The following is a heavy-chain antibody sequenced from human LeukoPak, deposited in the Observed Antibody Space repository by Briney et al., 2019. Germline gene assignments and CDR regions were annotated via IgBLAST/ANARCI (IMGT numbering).Heavy chain of an antibody. CDR3: ASSAQYCSGGSCYWADYYYYYYYMDV. Sequence: SETLSLTCAVYGGSFSGYYWSWIRQPPGKGLEWIGEINHSGSTNYNPSLKSRVTISVDTSKNQFSLKLSSVTAADTAVYYCASSAQYCSGGSCYWADYYYYYYYMDVWGKGTTVTVSS. CDR1: GGSFSGYY. J-gene: IGHJ6*03. V-gene: IGHV4-34*01. CDR2: INHSGST. D-gene: IGHD2-15*01.